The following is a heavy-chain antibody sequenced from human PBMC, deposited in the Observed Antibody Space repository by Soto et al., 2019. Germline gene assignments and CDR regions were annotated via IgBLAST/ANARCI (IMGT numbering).Heavy chain of an antibody. CDR3: ARAGLARGGSEYFDH. J-gene: IGHJ4*02. CDR2: TRLDGSSE. CDR1: VLTFKNYV. Sequence: QPRGALRLSSAASVLTFKNYVIHWVRQIPGQGLEWVAHTRLDGSSEGYADSVKGRFTMSRDNFKNTLDLQMSNLRVEDTAVYYCARAGLARGGSEYFDHWGPGTLVTVSS. V-gene: IGHV3-30*02. D-gene: IGHD3-16*01.